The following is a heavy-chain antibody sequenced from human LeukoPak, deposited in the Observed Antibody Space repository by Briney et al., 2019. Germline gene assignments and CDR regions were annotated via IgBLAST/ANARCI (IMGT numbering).Heavy chain of an antibody. Sequence: GGSLRLSCAASGFTFSSYGMHWVRQAPGKGLEWVAVISYDGSNKYYADSVKGRFTISRDNSKNTLYLQMNSLRAEDTAVYYCAKDLYCGGDCPPSGAFDIWGQGTMVTVSS. J-gene: IGHJ3*02. CDR1: GFTFSSYG. D-gene: IGHD2-21*02. V-gene: IGHV3-30*18. CDR2: ISYDGSNK. CDR3: AKDLYCGGDCPPSGAFDI.